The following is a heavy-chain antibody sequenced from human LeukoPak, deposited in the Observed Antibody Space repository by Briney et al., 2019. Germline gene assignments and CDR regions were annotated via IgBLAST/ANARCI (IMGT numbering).Heavy chain of an antibody. CDR3: ARHSSGWFSFEY. CDR1: GGSISSSTYY. V-gene: IGHV4-39*01. CDR2: INYSGTT. J-gene: IGHJ4*02. D-gene: IGHD6-19*01. Sequence: SETLSPTCTVSGGSISSSTYYWGWIRQPPGKGLEWIGSINYSGTTYYNPSLKSRVTVSVDTSKNHFSLKLSSVTAADTAVYYCARHSSGWFSFEYWGQGTLVTDSS.